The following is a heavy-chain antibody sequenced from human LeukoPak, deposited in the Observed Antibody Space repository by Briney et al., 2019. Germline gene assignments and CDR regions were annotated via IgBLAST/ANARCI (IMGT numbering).Heavy chain of an antibody. CDR1: GFTFSSYD. Sequence: GGSLRLSCSASGFTFSSYDMHWVRQAPGKGLEWVSAFHTDGGTYYLDSVKGRFTISGEDAKNSLYLQMNTLRAGDTAVYYCARGSGPGVTTIDSWGQGTLVIVSS. D-gene: IGHD4-17*01. CDR3: ARGSGPGVTTIDS. V-gene: IGHV3-13*01. CDR2: FHTDGGT. J-gene: IGHJ4*02.